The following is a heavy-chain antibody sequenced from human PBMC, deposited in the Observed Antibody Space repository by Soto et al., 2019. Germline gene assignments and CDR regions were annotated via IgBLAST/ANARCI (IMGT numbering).Heavy chain of an antibody. D-gene: IGHD3-10*01. CDR2: TYYNGNA. CDR1: GGSIDRSNYY. CDR3: ARHFVAVVIKGWGY. Sequence: SETLSLTCNVSGGSIDRSNYYWDWLRQPPGKGLEWIGTTYYNGNAYYNPSLRSRVSMSVDTSKNQFSLKLISVTAADTSVYYCARHFVAVVIKGWGYWGQGKLVTVSS. V-gene: IGHV4-39*01. J-gene: IGHJ4*02.